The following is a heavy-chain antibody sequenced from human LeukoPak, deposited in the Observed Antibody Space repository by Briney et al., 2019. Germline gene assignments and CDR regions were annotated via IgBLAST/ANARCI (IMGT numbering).Heavy chain of an antibody. CDR3: ARGTMTTVTYYFDY. Sequence: SETLSLTCAVYGGSFSGYYWSWIRQPPGKGLEWIGEINHSGSTNYNPSLKSRVTISVDTSKNQFSLKLSSVTAADTVVYYCARGTMTTVTYYFDYWGQGTLVTVSS. V-gene: IGHV4-34*01. CDR2: INHSGST. D-gene: IGHD4-17*01. J-gene: IGHJ4*02. CDR1: GGSFSGYY.